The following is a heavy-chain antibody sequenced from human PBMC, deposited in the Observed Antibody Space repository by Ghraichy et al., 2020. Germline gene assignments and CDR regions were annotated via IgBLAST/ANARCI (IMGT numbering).Heavy chain of an antibody. J-gene: IGHJ4*02. Sequence: SETLSLTCAVYGGSFSGYYWSWIRQPPGKGLEWIGEINHSGSTNYNPSLKSRVTISVDTSKNQFSLKLSSVTAADTAVYYCARGRYYGSGKPFDYWGQGTLVTVSS. CDR3: ARGRYYGSGKPFDY. CDR2: INHSGST. V-gene: IGHV4-34*01. CDR1: GGSFSGYY. D-gene: IGHD3-10*01.